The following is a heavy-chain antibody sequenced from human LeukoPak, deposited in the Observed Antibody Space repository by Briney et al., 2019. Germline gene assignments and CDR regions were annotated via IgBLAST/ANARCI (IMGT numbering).Heavy chain of an antibody. D-gene: IGHD2-15*01. V-gene: IGHV3-48*03. CDR2: ISSSGSTI. CDR3: ARDDCSGGSCYSYYGMDV. CDR1: GFTFSSYE. Sequence: PGGSLRLSCAASGFTFSSYEMNWVRQAPGKGLEWVSYISSSGSTIYYAGSVKGRFTISRDNAKNSLYLQMNSLRAEDTAVYYCARDDCSGGSCYSYYGMDVWGKGTTVTVSS. J-gene: IGHJ6*04.